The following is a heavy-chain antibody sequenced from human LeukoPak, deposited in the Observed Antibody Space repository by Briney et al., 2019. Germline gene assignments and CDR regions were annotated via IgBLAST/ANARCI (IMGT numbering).Heavy chain of an antibody. V-gene: IGHV4-4*07. Sequence: SETLSLTCTVSGGSISSYYWSWIRQPAGKGLECIGRVYSSGSTNYNPSLKSRVTMSVDTSKNQFSLKLTSVTAADTAVFYCARVRGYSYGSDAFDIWGQGTMVTVSS. J-gene: IGHJ3*02. D-gene: IGHD5-18*01. CDR3: ARVRGYSYGSDAFDI. CDR2: VYSSGST. CDR1: GGSISSYY.